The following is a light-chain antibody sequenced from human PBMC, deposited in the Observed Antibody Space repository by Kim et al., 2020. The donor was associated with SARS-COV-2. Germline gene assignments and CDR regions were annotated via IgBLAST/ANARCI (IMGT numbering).Light chain of an antibody. Sequence: QSALTQPPSASGSPGQSVSISCTGTSRDIGGYNYVSWYQQYPGRAPKLIISEVTKRPSGVPDRFSGSRSGNTASLTVSGLQAEDEADYYCSSYTGSSPLWVFGGGTQLTVL. V-gene: IGLV2-8*01. CDR3: SSYTGSSPLWV. J-gene: IGLJ3*02. CDR2: EVT. CDR1: SRDIGGYNY.